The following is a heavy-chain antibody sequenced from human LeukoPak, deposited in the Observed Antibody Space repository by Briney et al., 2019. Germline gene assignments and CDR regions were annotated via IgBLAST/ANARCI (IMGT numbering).Heavy chain of an antibody. CDR1: GGSISSYY. CDR2: IYYSGST. D-gene: IGHD6-19*01. J-gene: IGHJ4*02. V-gene: IGHV4-59*01. CDR3: ARVSSGWSTDYYFDY. Sequence: PSETLSLTCTVSGGSISSYYWSWIRPPPGKGLEWIGYIYYSGSTNYNPSLKSRVTISVDTSKNQFSLKLSSVTAADTAVYYCARVSSGWSTDYYFDYWGQGTLVTVSS.